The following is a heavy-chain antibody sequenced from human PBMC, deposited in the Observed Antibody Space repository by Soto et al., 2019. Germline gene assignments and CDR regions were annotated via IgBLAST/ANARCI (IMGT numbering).Heavy chain of an antibody. Sequence: ASVKVSCKASGYTFTSYYMHWVRQAPGQGLEWMGIINPSGGSTSYAQKFQGRVTMTRDTSTSTVYMELSSLRSEDTAVYYCARDQEDRLRYFDWSWVDIWGQGTMVTVSS. CDR2: INPSGGST. CDR3: ARDQEDRLRYFDWSWVDI. J-gene: IGHJ3*02. CDR1: GYTFTSYY. V-gene: IGHV1-46*01. D-gene: IGHD3-9*01.